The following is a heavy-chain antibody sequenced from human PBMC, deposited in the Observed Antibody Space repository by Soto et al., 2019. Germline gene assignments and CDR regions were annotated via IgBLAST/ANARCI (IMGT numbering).Heavy chain of an antibody. J-gene: IGHJ4*01. CDR1: GGSISSGGYS. CDR2: IYHSGST. D-gene: IGHD3-22*01. V-gene: IGHV4-30-2*01. CDR3: ARVGFDASSGYLVGYFDY. Sequence: QLQLQESGSGLVKPSQTLSLTCAVSGGSISSGGYSWSWIRQPPGKGLEWIGYIYHSGSTYYNPSLKSRVTISVDRSKNQFSLKLSSVTAADTAVYYCARVGFDASSGYLVGYFDYWGHGTLVTVSS.